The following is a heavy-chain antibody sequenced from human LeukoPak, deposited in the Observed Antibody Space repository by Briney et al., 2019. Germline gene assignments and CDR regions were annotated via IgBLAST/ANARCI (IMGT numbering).Heavy chain of an antibody. CDR3: AREGGYCSSTSCPRNYYYGMDV. V-gene: IGHV4-59*01. D-gene: IGHD2-2*01. J-gene: IGHJ6*04. CDR2: IYYSGST. Sequence: SETLSLTCTVSGGSISSYYWSWIRQPPGKGLEWIGYIYYSGSTNYNPSLKSRVTISVDTSKNQFSLKLSSVTAADTAVYYGAREGGYCSSTSCPRNYYYGMDVWDKGTTVTVSS. CDR1: GGSISSYY.